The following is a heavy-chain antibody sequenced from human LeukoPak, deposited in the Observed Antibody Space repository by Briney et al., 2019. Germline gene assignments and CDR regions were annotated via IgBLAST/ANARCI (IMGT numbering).Heavy chain of an antibody. Sequence: PSETLSLTCAVYGGSFSRYYWSWIRQSPGKGLEWIAEIDHRGDTNYNPSVKSRVTISVDTSKNQFSLKVRSLSAADTAVDYCARSDTISENGYFDFWGQGTPVTVSS. CDR2: IDHRGDT. CDR3: ARSDTISENGYFDF. CDR1: GGSFSRYY. D-gene: IGHD5-24*01. J-gene: IGHJ4*03. V-gene: IGHV4-34*01.